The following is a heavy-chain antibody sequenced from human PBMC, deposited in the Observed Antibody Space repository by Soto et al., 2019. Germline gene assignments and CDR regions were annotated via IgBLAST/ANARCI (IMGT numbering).Heavy chain of an antibody. V-gene: IGHV4-34*01. CDR1: GGSFSGYY. J-gene: IGHJ4*02. CDR2: INHSGST. D-gene: IGHD3-9*01. Sequence: SETLSLTCAVYGGSFSGYYWSWIRQPPGKGLEWIGEINHSGSTNYNPSLKSRVTISVDTSKNQFSLKLSSVTAADTAVYYCALALTGYYYFDYWGQGTLVTVSS. CDR3: ALALTGYYYFDY.